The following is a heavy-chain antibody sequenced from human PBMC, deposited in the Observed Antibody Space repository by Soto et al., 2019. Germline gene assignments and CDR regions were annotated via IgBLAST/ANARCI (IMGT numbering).Heavy chain of an antibody. D-gene: IGHD6-19*01. V-gene: IGHV5-10-1*01. Sequence: GESLKISCKGSGYSFTSYWISWVRQMPGKGLEWMGRIDPSDSYTNYSPSFQGHVTISADKPISAAYLQWSSLKASDTAMYYCARQGWLVPFDYWGQGTLVTVSS. CDR1: GYSFTSYW. J-gene: IGHJ4*02. CDR3: ARQGWLVPFDY. CDR2: IDPSDSYT.